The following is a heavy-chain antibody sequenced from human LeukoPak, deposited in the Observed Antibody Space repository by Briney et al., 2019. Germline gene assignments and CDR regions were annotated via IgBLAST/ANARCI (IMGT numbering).Heavy chain of an antibody. CDR3: AKGYDIDV. V-gene: IGHV4-59*01. J-gene: IGHJ6*02. CDR2: IYYTGTT. CDR1: GGSISNYY. Sequence: SETLSLTCTVSGGSISNYYWSWIRQPPGKALEWIGYIYYTGTTKYNPSLKSRATISLDTSKNQFSLKLTSVTAADTALFFCAKGYDIDVWGQGTTVTVSS.